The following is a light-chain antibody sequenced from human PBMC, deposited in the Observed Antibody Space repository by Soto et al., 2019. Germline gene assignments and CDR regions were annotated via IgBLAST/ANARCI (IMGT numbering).Light chain of an antibody. CDR1: TSNIGNNA. CDR2: KDS. V-gene: IGLV1-44*01. J-gene: IGLJ1*01. Sequence: QSVLTQPPSASGTPGQRVTISCSGSTSNIGNNAVNWFQLLPGTAPKVLIYKDSQRPSGVPDRFSGSKSGTSASLAISGLQSEDEAEYYCAAWDDSLNAHYFFGTGTKVTVL. CDR3: AAWDDSLNAHYF.